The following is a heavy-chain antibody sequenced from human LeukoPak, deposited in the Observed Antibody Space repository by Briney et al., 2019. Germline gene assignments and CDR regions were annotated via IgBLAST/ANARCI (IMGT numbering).Heavy chain of an antibody. D-gene: IGHD1-26*01. CDR1: GGTFSSYA. V-gene: IGHV1-69*13. J-gene: IGHJ6*02. Sequence: SVKVSCKASGGTFSSYAISWVRQAPGRGLEWMGGIIPIFGTANYAQRFEGRVTITADESTSTAYMELSSLRSEDTAVYYCAKLQGQVSGSDFNSGIDVWGQGTTVTVSS. CDR2: IIPIFGTA. CDR3: AKLQGQVSGSDFNSGIDV.